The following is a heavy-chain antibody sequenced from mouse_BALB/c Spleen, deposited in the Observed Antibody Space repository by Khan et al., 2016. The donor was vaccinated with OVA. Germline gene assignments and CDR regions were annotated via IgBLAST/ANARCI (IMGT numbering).Heavy chain of an antibody. CDR2: INSNGGST. CDR1: GFTFSSYG. J-gene: IGHJ2*01. Sequence: EVKLVESGGGLVQPGGSLKLSCAASGFTFSSYGMSWVRQTPDKRLELVATINSNGGSTYYPDSVQGRFTISRDNAKNTLYLQMSSLKSEDTAMYYCARMARTINWGQGTTLTVSS. V-gene: IGHV5-6-3*01. CDR3: ARMARTIN.